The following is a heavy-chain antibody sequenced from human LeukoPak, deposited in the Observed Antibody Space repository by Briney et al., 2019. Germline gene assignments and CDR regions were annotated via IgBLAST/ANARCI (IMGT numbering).Heavy chain of an antibody. CDR2: TYRGGST. V-gene: IGHV3-66*02. Sequence: GGSLRLSCAASGITVSSNYMSWLRQAPGKGLEWVSVTYRGGSTYFVDSVQGGFNISRNNYENTLHLLMISLCTEDHAVIYCAKAGPLCGSYYPEYWGQGTLVTVSS. J-gene: IGHJ4*02. CDR1: GITVSSNY. CDR3: AKAGPLCGSYYPEY. D-gene: IGHD3-22*01.